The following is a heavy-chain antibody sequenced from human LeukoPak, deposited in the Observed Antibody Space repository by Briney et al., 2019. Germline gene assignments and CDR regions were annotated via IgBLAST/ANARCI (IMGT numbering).Heavy chain of an antibody. J-gene: IGHJ4*02. CDR2: ISSSSSYI. CDR3: ARAAAARSPLDY. V-gene: IGHV3-21*01. D-gene: IGHD6-6*01. Sequence: GGSLRLSCAASGFTFSSYSMNWVRQAPGKGMEWVSSISSSSSYIYYADSVKGRFTISRDNAKNSLYLQMNSLRAEDTAVYYCARAAAARSPLDYWGQGTLVTVSS. CDR1: GFTFSSYS.